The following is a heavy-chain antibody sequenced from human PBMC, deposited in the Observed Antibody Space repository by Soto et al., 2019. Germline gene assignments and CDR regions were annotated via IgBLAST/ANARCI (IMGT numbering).Heavy chain of an antibody. Sequence: SGPTLVNPTQTLTLTCTFSGFSLSTSGMRVSWIRQPPGKALEWLARIDWDDDKFYSTSLKTRLTISKDTSKNQVVLTMTNMDPVDTATYYCARTLSSSGYYYGRYRPYNWFDPWGQGTLVTVSS. J-gene: IGHJ5*02. V-gene: IGHV2-70*04. CDR1: GFSLSTSGMR. D-gene: IGHD3-22*01. CDR2: IDWDDDK. CDR3: ARTLSSSGYYYGRYRPYNWFDP.